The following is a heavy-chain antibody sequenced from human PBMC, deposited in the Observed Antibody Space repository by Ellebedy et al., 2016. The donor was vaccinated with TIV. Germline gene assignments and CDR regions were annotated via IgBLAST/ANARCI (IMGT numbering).Heavy chain of an antibody. V-gene: IGHV4-59*01. CDR3: ARAMWSYYFDY. Sequence: MPSETLSLTCNVSGGSINNYYWSWIRQPPGKGLEWIGYFYYSGSTNYNPSLKSRVTTSVDTSKNQFSLKLSSVTAADTAVYYCARAMWSYYFDYWGQGTLVTVSS. CDR2: FYYSGST. CDR1: GGSINNYY. D-gene: IGHD2-21*01. J-gene: IGHJ4*02.